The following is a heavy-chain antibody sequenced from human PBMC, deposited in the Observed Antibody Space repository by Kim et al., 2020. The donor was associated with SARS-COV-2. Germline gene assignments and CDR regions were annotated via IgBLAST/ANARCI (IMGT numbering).Heavy chain of an antibody. CDR1: GFTFSSYA. Sequence: GGSLRLSCAASGFTFSSYAMHWVRQAPGKGLEWVAVISYDGSNKYYADSVKGRFTISRDNSKNTLYLQMNSLRAEDTAVYYCARDFMVRGVIGYFDYWGQGTLVTVSS. J-gene: IGHJ4*02. CDR2: ISYDGSNK. V-gene: IGHV3-30*04. D-gene: IGHD3-10*01. CDR3: ARDFMVRGVIGYFDY.